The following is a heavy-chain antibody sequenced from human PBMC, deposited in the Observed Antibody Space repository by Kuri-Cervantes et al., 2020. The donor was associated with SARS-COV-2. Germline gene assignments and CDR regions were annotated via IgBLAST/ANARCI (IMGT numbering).Heavy chain of an antibody. CDR3: ARQGVVVPAAIGDAFDI. D-gene: IGHD2-2*02. Sequence: LRLSCTVSGGSISSGSYFWNWIRQPAGKGLEWIGHIYTTGSTNYNPSLKSRVTISVDTSKNQFSLKLSSVTAADTAVYYCARQGVVVPAAIGDAFDIWGQGTMVTVSS. CDR1: GGSISSGSYF. V-gene: IGHV4-61*09. J-gene: IGHJ3*02. CDR2: IYTTGST.